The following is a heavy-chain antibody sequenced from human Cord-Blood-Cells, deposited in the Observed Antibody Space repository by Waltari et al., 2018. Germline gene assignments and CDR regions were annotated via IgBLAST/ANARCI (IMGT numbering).Heavy chain of an antibody. Sequence: QVQLQQSVPGLVTPSQTLPLPCALSGDSVSSNSAACNWTRQPPPRGLEWLGRTYYRSKWDNDYAVSVKSRITINPDTSKNQFSLQLNSVTPEDTAVYYCARALRPPNWGWYFDLWGRGTLVTVSS. J-gene: IGHJ2*01. V-gene: IGHV6-1*01. D-gene: IGHD7-27*01. CDR1: GDSVSSNSAA. CDR2: TYYRSKWDN. CDR3: ARALRPPNWGWYFDL.